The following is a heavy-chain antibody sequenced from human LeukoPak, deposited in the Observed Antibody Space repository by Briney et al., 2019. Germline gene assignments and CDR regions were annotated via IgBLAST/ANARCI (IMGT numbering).Heavy chain of an antibody. V-gene: IGHV3-30*04. CDR1: GFTFSSYA. CDR2: ISYDGSNK. Sequence: GGSLRLSCAASGFTFSSYAMHWVRQAPGKGLEWVAVISYDGSNKYYADSVKGRFTISRDNSKNTLYLQMNSLRAEDTAVYYCARVSGFGELSAIDYWGQGTLVTVSS. D-gene: IGHD3-10*01. CDR3: ARVSGFGELSAIDY. J-gene: IGHJ4*02.